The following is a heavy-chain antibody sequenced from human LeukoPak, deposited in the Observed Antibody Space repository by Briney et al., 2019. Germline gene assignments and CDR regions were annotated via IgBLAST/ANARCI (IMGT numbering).Heavy chain of an antibody. V-gene: IGHV3-11*04. CDR2: ISGSGSNK. CDR3: ATSQSSVAGIVGD. J-gene: IGHJ4*02. D-gene: IGHD6-19*01. Sequence: PGESLRLSCAASGFTFSDYFMTWIRQAPGKGLEWVSCISGSGSNKYYADSVKGRFTISRDNAKNSLYLQMNSLRVEDTAVYYCATSQSSVAGIVGDWGQGTLVTVSS. CDR1: GFTFSDYF.